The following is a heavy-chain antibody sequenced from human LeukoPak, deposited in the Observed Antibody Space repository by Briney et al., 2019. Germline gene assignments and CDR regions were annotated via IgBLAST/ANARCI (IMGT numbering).Heavy chain of an antibody. D-gene: IGHD1-26*01. CDR3: AVKWTYDGFDI. CDR2: INSDGSTT. V-gene: IGHV3-74*01. Sequence: GGSLRLSCAASGFTFSSYWMYWVRHAPGKGLVWVSRINSDGSTTTYADSMKGRFTISRDNAKNTLYLQMNSLRAEDTAVYYCAVKWTYDGFDIWGQGTMVTVSS. J-gene: IGHJ3*02. CDR1: GFTFSSYW.